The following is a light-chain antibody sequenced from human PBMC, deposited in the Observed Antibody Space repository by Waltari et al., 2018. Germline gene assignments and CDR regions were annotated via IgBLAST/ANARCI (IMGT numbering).Light chain of an antibody. J-gene: IGLJ3*02. CDR1: RSNIGVHYD. CDR3: QSYDSSLSAVV. Sequence: QSVLTQPPSVSGAPGQRVTISCTWGRSNIGVHYDFPWYQQLPGTAPKLLIYGNSNRPSGVPDRFSGSKSGTSASLAITGLQTKDEAVYYCQSYDSSLSAVVFGGGTKLTVL. CDR2: GNS. V-gene: IGLV1-40*01.